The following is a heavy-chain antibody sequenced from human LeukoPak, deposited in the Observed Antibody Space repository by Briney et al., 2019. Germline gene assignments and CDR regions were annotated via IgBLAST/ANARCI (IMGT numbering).Heavy chain of an antibody. J-gene: IGHJ3*02. Sequence: GGSLRPSCAASGFTFSSYALSWVRQAPGKGLEWVSSISGSGGSTYYADSVKGRFTISRDNSKNALYVQMNSLRAEDTVVYYCAKREGWALDIWGQGTMVTVPS. D-gene: IGHD5-24*01. V-gene: IGHV3-23*01. CDR3: AKREGWALDI. CDR2: ISGSGGST. CDR1: GFTFSSYA.